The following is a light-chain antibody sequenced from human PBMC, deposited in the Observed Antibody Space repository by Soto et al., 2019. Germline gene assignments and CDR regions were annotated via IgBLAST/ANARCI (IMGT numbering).Light chain of an antibody. CDR3: SSYTSSSTLV. CDR2: AVT. Sequence: QSALTQPASVSGTPGQSITIACTGTSSDVGGYNFVSWYQQHPGKAPKLMIYAVTIRPSGVSSRVSGSKSGNTASLTISGLQAEDEADYYCSSYTSSSTLVFGTGTKVTVL. V-gene: IGLV2-14*01. J-gene: IGLJ1*01. CDR1: SSDVGGYNF.